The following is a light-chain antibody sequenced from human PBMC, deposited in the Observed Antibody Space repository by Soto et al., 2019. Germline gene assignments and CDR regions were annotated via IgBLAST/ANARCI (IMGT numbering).Light chain of an antibody. Sequence: QSVLTQPPSASGTPGQRVTISCSGSRSNIGSNYAYWYQQLPGTAPKLLIYRNDQRPSGVPDRFSGSKSGTSASLAISGLRSEDEADYYCAAWDDSLSGFDVFGTGTKLTVL. J-gene: IGLJ1*01. CDR3: AAWDDSLSGFDV. V-gene: IGLV1-47*01. CDR1: RSNIGSNY. CDR2: RND.